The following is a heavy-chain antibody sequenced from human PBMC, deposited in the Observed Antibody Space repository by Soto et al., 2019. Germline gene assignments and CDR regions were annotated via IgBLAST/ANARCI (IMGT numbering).Heavy chain of an antibody. J-gene: IGHJ4*02. CDR2: IGSAGDP. CDR1: GFTFSSSD. CDR3: ARGPRVSSTGTGAH. Sequence: GGSLRLSCAASGFTFSSSDMHWVRRATGKGLEWVSGIGSAGDPYYAGSVKGRFTISRENAKNSLYLQMNTLRADDSGLYYCARGPRVSSTGTGAHWGRGTLGTVSS. D-gene: IGHD1-1*01. V-gene: IGHV3-13*05.